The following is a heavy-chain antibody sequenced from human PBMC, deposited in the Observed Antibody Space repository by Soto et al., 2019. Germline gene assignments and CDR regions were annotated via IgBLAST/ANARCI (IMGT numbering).Heavy chain of an antibody. V-gene: IGHV3-23*01. D-gene: IGHD5-12*01. CDR2: ISGSGGST. CDR1: GFTFSSYA. J-gene: IGHJ4*02. Sequence: EVQLLESGGCLVQPGGSLRLSCAASGFTFSSYAMSWVRQAPGKGLEWVSAISGSGGSTYYADSVKGRFTISRDNSKNTLYLQMNSLRADDTAVYYCSQSGMAIDYWGQGTLVTVSS. CDR3: SQSGMAIDY.